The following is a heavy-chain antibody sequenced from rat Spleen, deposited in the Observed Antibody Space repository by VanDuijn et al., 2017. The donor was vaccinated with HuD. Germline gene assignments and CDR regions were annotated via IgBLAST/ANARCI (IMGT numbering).Heavy chain of an antibody. V-gene: IGHV5-31*01. Sequence: EVQLVESGGGLVQPGRSLKLSCVASGFTFSIYWMTWIRQAPGKGLEWVASITNTGDSTYYPDSVKGRFTISRDNAKSTLFLQMNSLRSEDTATYYCSTAGSFTDYYFAGGFDYWGQGVMVTVSS. CDR1: GFTFSIYW. J-gene: IGHJ2*01. CDR2: ITNTGDST. CDR3: STAGSFTDYYFAGGFDY. D-gene: IGHD1-6*01.